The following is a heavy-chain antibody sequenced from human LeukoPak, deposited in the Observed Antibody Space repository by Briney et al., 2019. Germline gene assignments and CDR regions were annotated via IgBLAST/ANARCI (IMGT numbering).Heavy chain of an antibody. D-gene: IGHD3-22*01. V-gene: IGHV1-18*01. Sequence: ASVKVSCKASGYTFTSYGISWVRQAPGQGLEWMGWISAYNGNTNYAQKLQGRVTMTTDTSTSTAYMELRSLRSEDTAVYYCARAPLPVRTYYYDSSGRSNAFDIWGQGTMVTVSS. J-gene: IGHJ3*02. CDR3: ARAPLPVRTYYYDSSGRSNAFDI. CDR1: GYTFTSYG. CDR2: ISAYNGNT.